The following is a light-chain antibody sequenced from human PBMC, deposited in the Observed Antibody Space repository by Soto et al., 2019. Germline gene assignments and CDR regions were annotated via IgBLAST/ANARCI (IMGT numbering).Light chain of an antibody. J-gene: IGLJ2*01. CDR1: SSDVGTYNY. CDR2: DVS. CDR3: SSHTGSTVV. Sequence: QSALTQPASVSGSPGQSITISCTGTSSDVGTYNYVSWYQQHPGKAPKLMIYDVSNRPSGVSNRFSGSKSGNTASLTSSGTQAEDEADYYCSSHTGSTVVFGGGTKLTVL. V-gene: IGLV2-14*01.